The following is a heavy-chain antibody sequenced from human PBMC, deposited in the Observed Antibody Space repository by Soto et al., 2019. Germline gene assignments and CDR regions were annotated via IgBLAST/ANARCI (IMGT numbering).Heavy chain of an antibody. V-gene: IGHV3-30*04. CDR3: AREVRLGVAAAGYFDS. D-gene: IGHD6-25*01. J-gene: IGHJ4*02. Sequence: QVHLAESGGGVVQPGRSLRLSCAASGFTFSNYPMNWVRQAPGKGLEWVAVISYDGNTKHYADSVKGRCTISRDNPRKELYLQRDGLTVEDTSVNYCAREVRLGVAAAGYFDSGGQGAQVPVSS. CDR2: ISYDGNTK. CDR1: GFTFSNYP.